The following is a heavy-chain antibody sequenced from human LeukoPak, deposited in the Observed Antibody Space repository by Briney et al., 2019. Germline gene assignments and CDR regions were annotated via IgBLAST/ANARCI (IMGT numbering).Heavy chain of an antibody. CDR3: AREHGHYDILTGLH. D-gene: IGHD3-9*01. V-gene: IGHV3-30*04. Sequence: GESLRLSCAASGFTFSSYAMHWVRQAPGKGLEWVAVISYDGSNKYYADSVKGRFTISRDNSKNTLYLQMNSLRAEDTAVYYCAREHGHYDILTGLHWGQGTLVTVSS. CDR1: GFTFSSYA. J-gene: IGHJ4*02. CDR2: ISYDGSNK.